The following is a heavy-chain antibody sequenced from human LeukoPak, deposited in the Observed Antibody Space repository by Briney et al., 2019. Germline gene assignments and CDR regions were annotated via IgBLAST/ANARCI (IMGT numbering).Heavy chain of an antibody. J-gene: IGHJ4*02. D-gene: IGHD2-2*01. CDR3: ARQVAPKFCSSTSYHVNVVDY. V-gene: IGHV4-39*01. CDR1: GGSISSSSYY. CDR2: IYYSGST. Sequence: SETLSLTCTVSGGSISSSSYYWGWIRQPPGKGLEWIGSIYYSGSTYYNPSLKSRVTISVDTSKTQFSLKLSSVTAADTAVYYCARQVAPKFCSSTSYHVNVVDYWGQGTLVTVSS.